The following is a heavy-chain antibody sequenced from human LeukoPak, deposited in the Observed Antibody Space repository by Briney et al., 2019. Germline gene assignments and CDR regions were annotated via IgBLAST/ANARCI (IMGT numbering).Heavy chain of an antibody. D-gene: IGHD3-9*01. CDR3: ARDVPDYDILTGIFDY. Sequence: GGSLRLSCAASGFTFSSYAMSWVRQAPGKGLEWVANIKQDGSEKYYVDSVKGRFTISRDNAKNSLYLQMNSLRAEDTAVYYCARDVPDYDILTGIFDYWGQGTLVTVSS. V-gene: IGHV3-7*01. CDR2: IKQDGSEK. J-gene: IGHJ4*02. CDR1: GFTFSSYA.